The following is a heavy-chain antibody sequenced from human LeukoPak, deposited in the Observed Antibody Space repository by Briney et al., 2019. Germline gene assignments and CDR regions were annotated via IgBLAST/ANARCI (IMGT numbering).Heavy chain of an antibody. Sequence: SETLSLTCSVSGGSISSYIWSWIRQPPGKGLEWIGYIYTSGSTDYNPSLKSRVTISVDRSKNQFSLKLNSVTAADTAFSYCARQPGTGGINLWGQGTLVTVSS. J-gene: IGHJ4*02. CDR1: GGSISSYI. V-gene: IGHV4-4*09. D-gene: IGHD3-16*01. CDR3: ARQPGTGGINL. CDR2: IYTSGST.